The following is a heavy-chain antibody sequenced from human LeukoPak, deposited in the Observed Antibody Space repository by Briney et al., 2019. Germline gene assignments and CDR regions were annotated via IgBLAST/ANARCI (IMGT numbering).Heavy chain of an antibody. Sequence: GGSLRLSCAASGFTFDDYAMHWVRQAPGKGLEWVSGISWNSGSIGYADSVKGRFTISRDNAKNSLYLQMNSLRAEDTALYYCAKGDSSLYYFDYWGQGTLVTVSS. CDR2: ISWNSGSI. CDR3: AKGDSSLYYFDY. D-gene: IGHD6-6*01. CDR1: GFTFDDYA. J-gene: IGHJ4*02. V-gene: IGHV3-9*01.